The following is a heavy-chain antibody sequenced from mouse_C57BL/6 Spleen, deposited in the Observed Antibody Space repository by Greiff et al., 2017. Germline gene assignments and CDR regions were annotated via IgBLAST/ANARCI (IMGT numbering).Heavy chain of an antibody. D-gene: IGHD1-1*01. J-gene: IGHJ3*01. Sequence: QQSCKASGYTFTSYWMQWVKQRPGQGLEWIGEIDPSDSYTNYNQKFKGKATLTVDTSSSTAYMQLSSLTSEDSAVYYCARTDYYGSSYEFAYWGQGTLVTVSA. CDR3: ARTDYYGSSYEFAY. CDR1: GYTFTSYW. V-gene: IGHV1-50*01. CDR2: IDPSDSYT.